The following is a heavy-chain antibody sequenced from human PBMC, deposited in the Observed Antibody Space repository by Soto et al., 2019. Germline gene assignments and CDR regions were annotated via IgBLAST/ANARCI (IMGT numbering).Heavy chain of an antibody. D-gene: IGHD1-1*01. J-gene: IGHJ6*02. CDR1: GFTFSNYA. Sequence: GGSLRLSCSASGFTFSNYAMRWVRQAPGKGLEWVSGIIGSGDSTYYADSVKGRVTISRDNDKSTLYLQLNGLRAEDTAVYYCARQLDGIDVWGQGTTVTLSS. CDR3: ARQLDGIDV. V-gene: IGHV3-23*01. CDR2: IIGSGDST.